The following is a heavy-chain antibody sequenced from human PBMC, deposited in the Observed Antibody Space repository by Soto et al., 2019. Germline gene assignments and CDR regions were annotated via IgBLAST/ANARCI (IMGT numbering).Heavy chain of an antibody. CDR1: GGTFSSYR. V-gene: IGHV1-69*01. D-gene: IGHD3-10*01. CDR2: IVPIYRTA. Sequence: QVQLVQSGAEVKKPGSAVKVSCKASGGTFSSYRINWVRQAPGQVLEWVGGIVPIYRTADYAQKFQGRVTITADASARTSYMELRSLKSQDTAVYDCVRDSGAKLSRSWGQGTLVTVSS. J-gene: IGHJ4*02. CDR3: VRDSGAKLSRS.